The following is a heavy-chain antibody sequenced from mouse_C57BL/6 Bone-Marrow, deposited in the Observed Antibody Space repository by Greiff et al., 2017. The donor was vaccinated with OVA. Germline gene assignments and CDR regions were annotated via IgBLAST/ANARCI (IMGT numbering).Heavy chain of an antibody. V-gene: IGHV14-4*01. CDR1: GFNIKDDY. J-gene: IGHJ3*01. CDR3: TPYDYDGGAWFAY. Sequence: EVKVVESGAELVRPGASVKLSCTASGFNIKDDYMHWVKQRPEQGLEWIGWIDHENGDTEYASKFQGKATITADTSSNTAYLQLSSLTSEDTAVYYCTPYDYDGGAWFAYWGQGTLVTVSA. CDR2: IDHENGDT. D-gene: IGHD2-4*01.